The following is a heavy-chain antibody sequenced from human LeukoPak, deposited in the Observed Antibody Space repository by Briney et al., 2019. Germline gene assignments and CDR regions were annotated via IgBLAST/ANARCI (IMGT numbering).Heavy chain of an antibody. J-gene: IGHJ4*02. D-gene: IGHD4-17*01. V-gene: IGHV3-15*01. CDR2: IKSKTDGGTT. CDR1: RFTFSSYG. Sequence: PGGSLRLSCAASRFTFSSYGMHWVRQAPGKGLEWVGRIKSKTDGGTTEYAAPVKGRFTISRDDSKSTLYLQMNSLKLEDTAVYYCGDLGDYRVGWGQGTLVTVSS. CDR3: GDLGDYRVG.